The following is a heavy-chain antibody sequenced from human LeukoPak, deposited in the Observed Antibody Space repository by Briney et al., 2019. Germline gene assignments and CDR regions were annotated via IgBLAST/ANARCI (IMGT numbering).Heavy chain of an antibody. Sequence: GGSLRLSCAASGFTFSNAWMSWVRQAPGKGLEWVGRIKSKTDGGTTDYAAPVKGRFTISRDDSKNTLYLQMNSLKTEDTAVYYCTTAPPVKWLLSLHPLDYWGQGTLVTVSS. D-gene: IGHD3-22*01. CDR2: IKSKTDGGTT. J-gene: IGHJ4*02. CDR1: GFTFSNAW. CDR3: TTAPPVKWLLSLHPLDY. V-gene: IGHV3-15*01.